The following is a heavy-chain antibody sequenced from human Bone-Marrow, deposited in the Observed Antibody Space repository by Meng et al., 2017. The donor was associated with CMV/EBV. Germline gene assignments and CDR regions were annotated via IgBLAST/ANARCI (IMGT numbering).Heavy chain of an antibody. CDR2: IYYSGTT. D-gene: IGHD3-9*01. J-gene: IGHJ5*02. V-gene: IGHV4-31*02. Sequence: GNYYWSWIRQQPGKGLEWIGYIYYSGTTFYNPSLKSRVTLSVDTSKNQFSLKLAPVTAADTAVYYCARRMYYDILTGYYDCTWFDPWGQGTLVTVSS. CDR3: ARRMYYDILTGYYDCTWFDP. CDR1: GNYY.